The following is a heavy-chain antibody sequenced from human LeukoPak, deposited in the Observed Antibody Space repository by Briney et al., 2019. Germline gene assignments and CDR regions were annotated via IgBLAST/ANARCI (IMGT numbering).Heavy chain of an antibody. Sequence: SVKVSCKASGGTFSSYAISWVRQAPGQGLEWMGGIIPIFGTANYAQKLQGRVTMTTDTSTSTAYMELRSLRSDDTAVYYCAREGELLRYFDWLSSVGNWFDPWGQGTLVTVSS. CDR2: IIPIFGTA. J-gene: IGHJ5*02. CDR3: AREGELLRYFDWLSSVGNWFDP. D-gene: IGHD3-9*01. V-gene: IGHV1-69*05. CDR1: GGTFSSYA.